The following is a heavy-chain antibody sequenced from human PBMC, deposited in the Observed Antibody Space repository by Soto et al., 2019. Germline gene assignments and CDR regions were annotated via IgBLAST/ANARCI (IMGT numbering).Heavy chain of an antibody. D-gene: IGHD3-16*01. CDR3: ARVLVTYGGMMVPYIWFDT. V-gene: IGHV4-34*01. J-gene: IGHJ5*02. CDR1: GESFSGHH. Sequence: SENLSLTCVVYGESFSGHHWPWIRQPPAKGLEWIGEINLTGGTNYNPSLKSRVTISVDTYNNQFSLKLTPVTDAEPAVYYCARVLVTYGGMMVPYIWFDTGGQGKMVTVSS. CDR2: INLTGGT.